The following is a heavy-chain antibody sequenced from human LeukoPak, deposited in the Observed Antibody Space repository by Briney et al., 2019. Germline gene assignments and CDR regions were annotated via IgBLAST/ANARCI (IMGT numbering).Heavy chain of an antibody. D-gene: IGHD6-13*01. CDR3: AREGDSWSRNRFDP. CDR1: GYTFTHFG. Sequence: ASVKVSCKASGYTFTHFGISWVRQAPGQGLEWMGWISAYNGNTNYAQNLQGRVTLTTDTSTRTAYMELRSLIPDDTAVYYCAREGDSWSRNRFDPWGQGTLATVSS. V-gene: IGHV1-18*01. J-gene: IGHJ5*02. CDR2: ISAYNGNT.